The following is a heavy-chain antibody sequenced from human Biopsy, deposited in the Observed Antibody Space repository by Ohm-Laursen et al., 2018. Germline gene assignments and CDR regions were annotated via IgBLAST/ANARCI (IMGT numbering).Heavy chain of an antibody. J-gene: IGHJ5*01. CDR3: ATELLPPGVGGPWIDS. Sequence: SLRLSCIASGVTLSGYVMNWVRQAPGKGLEWVSCISASSSYIYYADSVKGRFTVSRNNAKNSLYLQNNKLSATDTAKYYCATELLPPGVGGPWIDSWGQGTLVTVSS. D-gene: IGHD3-10*01. CDR2: ISASSSYI. V-gene: IGHV3-21*06. CDR1: GVTLSGYV.